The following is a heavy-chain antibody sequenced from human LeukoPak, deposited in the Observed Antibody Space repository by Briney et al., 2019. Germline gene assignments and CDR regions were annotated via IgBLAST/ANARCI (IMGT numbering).Heavy chain of an antibody. Sequence: PSETLSLTCTVSGDSISSYYWSWIRQPAGKGLEWIGRIYASGSTNYNPSLKSRVTMSVDTSKNQFSLKLRPVTAAATAAYYGARAGRSTVVTNFVYWGEGALVSVSS. J-gene: IGHJ4*02. CDR3: ARAGRSTVVTNFVY. CDR2: IYASGST. CDR1: GDSISSYY. V-gene: IGHV4-4*07. D-gene: IGHD4-23*01.